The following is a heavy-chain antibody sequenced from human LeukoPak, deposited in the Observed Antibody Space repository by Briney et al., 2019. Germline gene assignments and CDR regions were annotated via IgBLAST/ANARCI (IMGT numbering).Heavy chain of an antibody. V-gene: IGHV3-33*01. D-gene: IGHD4-17*01. CDR3: ARDLRGNGDEKEYYFDY. Sequence: GGSLRLSCAASGFTFSSFGMHWVRQAPGKGLEWVAVIWYDGSNKYYADSVKGRFTISRDNSKNTLYLQMNSLRAEDTAVYYCARDLRGNGDEKEYYFDYWGQGTLVTVSS. J-gene: IGHJ4*02. CDR2: IWYDGSNK. CDR1: GFTFSSFG.